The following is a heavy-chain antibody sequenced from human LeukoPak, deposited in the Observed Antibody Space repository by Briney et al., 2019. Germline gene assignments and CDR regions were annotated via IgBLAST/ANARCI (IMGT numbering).Heavy chain of an antibody. Sequence: GGSLRLSCAASGFTFSRYEMNRVRQAPGKGRGWVLDIRMIGSTIYYADSAKGRFTISRDNAKNSLYLQMNSLRAEDTAVYYCARYPALAVAGFFDYWGQRTLVTVPS. CDR3: ARYPALAVAGFFDY. J-gene: IGHJ4*02. D-gene: IGHD6-19*01. CDR1: GFTFSRYE. CDR2: IRMIGSTI. V-gene: IGHV3-48*03.